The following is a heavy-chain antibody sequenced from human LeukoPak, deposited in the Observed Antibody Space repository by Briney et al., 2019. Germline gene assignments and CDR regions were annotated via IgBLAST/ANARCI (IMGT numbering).Heavy chain of an antibody. J-gene: IGHJ4*02. CDR1: GYTFTGYY. CDR2: INPNSGGT. V-gene: IGHV1-2*06. D-gene: IGHD3-3*01. CDR3: ARDLPSSDYDFWSGYLFDY. Sequence: ASVKVSCKASGYTFTGYYMHWVRQAPGQGLEWMGRINPNSGGTNYAQKFQGRVTMTRDTSISTAYMELSRLRSDDTAVYYCARDLPSSDYDFWSGYLFDYWGQGTLVTVSS.